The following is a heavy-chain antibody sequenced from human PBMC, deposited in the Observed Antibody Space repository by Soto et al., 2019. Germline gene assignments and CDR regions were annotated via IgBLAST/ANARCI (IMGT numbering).Heavy chain of an antibody. CDR2: IKSKTDGGTT. Sequence: PGGSLSLSCAASGFTFSNAWMNWVRQAPGKGLEWVGRIKSKTDGGTTDYAAPVKGRFTISRDDSKNTLYLQMNSLKTEDTAVYYCTTSIFGAAAAHYYYYGMDVWGQGTTVTVSS. V-gene: IGHV3-15*07. D-gene: IGHD6-13*01. CDR1: GFTFSNAW. J-gene: IGHJ6*02. CDR3: TTSIFGAAAAHYYYYGMDV.